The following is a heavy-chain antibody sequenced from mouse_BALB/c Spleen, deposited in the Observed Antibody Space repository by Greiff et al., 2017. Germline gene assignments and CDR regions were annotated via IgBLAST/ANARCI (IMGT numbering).Heavy chain of an antibody. D-gene: IGHD2-14*01. CDR1: GFSLTSYG. Sequence: VKVVESGPGLVAPSQSLSITCTVSGFSLTSYGVHWVRQPPGKGLEWLGVIWAGGSTNYNSALMSRLSISKDNSKSQVFLKMNSLQTDDTAMYYCARAYYRYDAWFAYWGQGTLVTVSA. CDR2: IWAGGST. V-gene: IGHV2-9*02. CDR3: ARAYYRYDAWFAY. J-gene: IGHJ3*01.